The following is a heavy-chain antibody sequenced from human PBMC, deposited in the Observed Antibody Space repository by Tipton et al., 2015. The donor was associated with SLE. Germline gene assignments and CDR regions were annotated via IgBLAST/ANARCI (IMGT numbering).Heavy chain of an antibody. CDR3: ASGFGELLIPQY. J-gene: IGHJ4*02. V-gene: IGHV4-39*01. CDR2: IYYTGYT. Sequence: TLSLTCTVSGGSISSSSYYWGWIRQPPGKGLEWIGSIYYTGYTYYNPSLKSRVTVSIDTSKNQISLRLSSVTAADTAVYYCASGFGELLIPQYWGQGALVTVSS. CDR1: GGSISSSSYY. D-gene: IGHD3-10*01.